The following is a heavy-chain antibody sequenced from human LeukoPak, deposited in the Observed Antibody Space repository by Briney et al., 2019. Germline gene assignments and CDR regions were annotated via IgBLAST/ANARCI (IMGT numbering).Heavy chain of an antibody. CDR3: ARGYRYSSGWYFDY. D-gene: IGHD6-19*01. J-gene: IGHJ4*02. V-gene: IGHV4-59*01. CDR1: GGSIINYY. CDR2: SYYSGST. Sequence: SGTLSLPCTVSGGSIINYYWSWIRQPPGKGLEGIGYSYYSGSTNYNPSLNSRVTISVDTAKNKFSLKLSSVTAADTAVYYCARGYRYSSGWYFDYWGQGTLVTVSS.